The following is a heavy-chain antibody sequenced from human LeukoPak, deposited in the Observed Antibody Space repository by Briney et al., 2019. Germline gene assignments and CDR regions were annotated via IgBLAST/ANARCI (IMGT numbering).Heavy chain of an antibody. Sequence: SETLSLTCTVSGGSISSYYWRWIRQPPGKGLEWIGYIYYSGSTNYNPSLKSRVTISVDTSKNQFSLKLSSVTAADTAVYYCARGGNRAARLSYWGQGTLVTVSS. CDR1: GGSISSYY. V-gene: IGHV4-59*01. D-gene: IGHD6-6*01. CDR2: IYYSGST. J-gene: IGHJ4*02. CDR3: ARGGNRAARLSY.